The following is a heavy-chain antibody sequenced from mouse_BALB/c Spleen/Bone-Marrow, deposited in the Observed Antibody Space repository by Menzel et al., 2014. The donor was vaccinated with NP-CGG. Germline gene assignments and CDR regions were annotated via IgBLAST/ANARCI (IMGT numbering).Heavy chain of an antibody. V-gene: IGHV1-34*01. CDR2: VNPNNGGT. CDR3: ARGPTTVVAYYYTLNY. CDR1: GYSFTDYY. D-gene: IGHD1-1*01. J-gene: IGHJ4*01. Sequence: VQLKQSGPDLVKPGASVKISCKASGYSFTDYYMHWVKQSHGKSLEWIGRVNPNNGGTDYNQKFEGKAILTVDKSSSTAFMELRSLTSEDSAVYYCARGPTTVVAYYYTLNYWGQETSVTVSS.